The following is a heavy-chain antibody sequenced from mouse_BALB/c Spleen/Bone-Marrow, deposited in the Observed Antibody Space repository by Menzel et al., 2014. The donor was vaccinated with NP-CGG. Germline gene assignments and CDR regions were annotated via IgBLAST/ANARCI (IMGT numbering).Heavy chain of an antibody. J-gene: IGHJ1*01. CDR2: IYPGNSDT. CDR1: GYTFTGYW. V-gene: IGHV1-5*01. CDR3: TRGPYFDV. Sequence: EVQLQESGAELARPGASVNLSCKASGYTFTGYWMQWVKQRPGQGLEWIGAIYPGNSDTNYNQKFKGKAKLTAVTSTSTAYMELSSLTNEDSAVYYCTRGPYFDVWGAGTTVTVSS.